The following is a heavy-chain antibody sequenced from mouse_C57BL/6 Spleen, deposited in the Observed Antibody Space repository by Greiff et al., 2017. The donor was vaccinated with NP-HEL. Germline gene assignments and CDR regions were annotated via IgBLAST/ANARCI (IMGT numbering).Heavy chain of an antibody. J-gene: IGHJ3*01. Sequence: EVHLVESGGGLVKPGGSLKLSCAASGFTFSSYTMSWVRQTPEKRLEWVATISGGGGNTYYPDSVKGRFTISRDNAKNTLYQKMSSRRSGDTALYYCARQRIYDGYYPFADWGQGTLVTVSA. CDR3: ARQRIYDGYYPFAD. CDR1: GFTFSSYT. CDR2: ISGGGGNT. V-gene: IGHV5-9*01. D-gene: IGHD2-3*01.